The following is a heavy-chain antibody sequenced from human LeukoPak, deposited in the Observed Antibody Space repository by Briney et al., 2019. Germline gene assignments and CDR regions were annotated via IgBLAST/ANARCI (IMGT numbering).Heavy chain of an antibody. D-gene: IGHD6-13*01. CDR2: IYSSGSA. CDR3: ASYTSSGAYFDY. V-gene: IGHV4-4*07. J-gene: IGHJ4*02. Sequence: PSETLSLTCSVSGGSINSYYWSWIRQPAGKGLEWIGRIYSSGSADYNPSLKSRVTMSVDTSKNQFSLKLSSVTAADTAVYYCASYTSSGAYFDYWGQGTLVTVSS. CDR1: GGSINSYY.